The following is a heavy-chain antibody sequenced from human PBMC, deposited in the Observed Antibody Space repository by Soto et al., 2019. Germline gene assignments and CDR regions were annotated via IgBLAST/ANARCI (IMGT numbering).Heavy chain of an antibody. CDR3: TRSSSSGDAFDI. Sequence: GGSLRLSCTASGFTFGDYAMSWFRQAPGKGLEWVGFIRSKAYGGTTEYAAAVKGRFTISRDDSKSIAYLQMNSLKTEDTAVYYCTRSSSSGDAFDIWGQGTMVTVSS. CDR1: GFTFGDYA. V-gene: IGHV3-49*03. D-gene: IGHD6-13*01. J-gene: IGHJ3*02. CDR2: IRSKAYGGTT.